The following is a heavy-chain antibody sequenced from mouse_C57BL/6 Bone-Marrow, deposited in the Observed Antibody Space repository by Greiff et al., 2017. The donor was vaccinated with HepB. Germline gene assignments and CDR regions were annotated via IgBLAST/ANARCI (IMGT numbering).Heavy chain of an antibody. CDR3: ARHIDSSGFFAY. V-gene: IGHV5-9*01. D-gene: IGHD3-2*02. CDR2: ISGGGGNT. Sequence: EVQLVESGGGLVKPGGSLKLSCAASGFTFSSYTMSWVRQTPEKRLEWVATISGGGGNTYYTDSVKGRFTISRDNAKNTLYLQMSSLRSEDTALYYCARHIDSSGFFAYWGQGTLVTVSA. CDR1: GFTFSSYT. J-gene: IGHJ3*01.